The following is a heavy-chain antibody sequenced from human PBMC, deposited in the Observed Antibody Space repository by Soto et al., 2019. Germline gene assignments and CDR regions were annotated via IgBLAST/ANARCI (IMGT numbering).Heavy chain of an antibody. D-gene: IGHD6-6*01. Sequence: QVQLVQSGAEVKKPGSSVKVSCKASGGTFSSYAISWVRQAPGQGLEWMGGIIPIFGTANYAQKFQGRVTITADESTSTGYMELSSLRSEDTAVYYCARGVAARRAYYFDYWGQGTLVTVSS. CDR3: ARGVAARRAYYFDY. V-gene: IGHV1-69*01. J-gene: IGHJ4*02. CDR1: GGTFSSYA. CDR2: IIPIFGTA.